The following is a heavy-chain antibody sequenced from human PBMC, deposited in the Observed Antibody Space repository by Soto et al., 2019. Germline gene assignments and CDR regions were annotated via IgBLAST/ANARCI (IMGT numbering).Heavy chain of an antibody. D-gene: IGHD5-12*01. J-gene: IGHJ6*02. CDR3: ARGGWLQFYYSYGMDV. V-gene: IGHV1-69*13. CDR2: IIPIFGTA. Sequence: ASVKVSCKASGGTFSSYAISWVRQAPGQGLEWMGGIIPIFGTANYAQKFQGRVTITADESTSTAYMELSSLRSEDTAVYYCARGGWLQFYYSYGMDVWGQGTTVTVSS. CDR1: GGTFSSYA.